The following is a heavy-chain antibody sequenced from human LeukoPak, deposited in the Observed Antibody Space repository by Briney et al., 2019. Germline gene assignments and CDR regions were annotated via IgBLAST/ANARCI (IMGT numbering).Heavy chain of an antibody. CDR2: IKQDGSQK. D-gene: IGHD3-10*01. V-gene: IGHV3-7*01. Sequence: PGGSLRLSCAASGFIFSTSWMSWVRQAPGKGLEWVANIKQDGSQKHYVDSVKGRFTISRDNSKNLLYLQMNSLGAEDTAVYYCVRGGHSSFDYWGQGTLVTVSS. CDR3: VRGGHSSFDY. CDR1: GFIFSTSW. J-gene: IGHJ4*02.